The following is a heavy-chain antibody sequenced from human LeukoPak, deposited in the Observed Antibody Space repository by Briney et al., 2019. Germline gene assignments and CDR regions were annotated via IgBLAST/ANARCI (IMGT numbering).Heavy chain of an antibody. CDR3: ARSVNWNDGFWFDP. V-gene: IGHV1-69*01. Sequence: SVTVSFKASGGTFTIYAISWVRQAPGQGVEWMGGIIPIFGSANSAQKFQGRVTITADESTSTAYMELTSLRSEDTAVYYCARSVNWNDGFWFDPWGQGTLVTVSS. J-gene: IGHJ5*02. D-gene: IGHD1-20*01. CDR2: IIPIFGSA. CDR1: GGTFTIYA.